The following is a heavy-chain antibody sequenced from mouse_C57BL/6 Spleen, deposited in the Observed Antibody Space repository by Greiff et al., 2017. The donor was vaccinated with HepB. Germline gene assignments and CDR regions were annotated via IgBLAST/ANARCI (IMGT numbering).Heavy chain of an antibody. CDR1: GFNIKDDY. D-gene: IGHD1-1*01. CDR2: IDPENGDT. V-gene: IGHV14-4*01. J-gene: IGHJ3*01. Sequence: EVKLVESGAELVRPGASVKLSCTASGFNIKDDYMHWVKQRPEQGLEWIGWIDPENGDTEYASKFQGKATITADTSSNPAYLQLSSLTSEDTAVYYCTTGYYGRAWFAYWGQGTLVTVSA. CDR3: TTGYYGRAWFAY.